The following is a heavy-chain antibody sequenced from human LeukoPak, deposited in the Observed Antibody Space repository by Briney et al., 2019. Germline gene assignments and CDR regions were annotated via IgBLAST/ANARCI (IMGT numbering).Heavy chain of an antibody. CDR1: GFTFSSYE. V-gene: IGHV3-48*03. CDR2: ISSSGSTI. J-gene: IGHJ6*04. Sequence: GGSLRLSCAASGFTFSSYEMNWVRQAPGKGLEWVSYISSSGSTIYYADSVKGRFTISRDNAKNSLYLQMNSLRAEDTAVYYCARDRKVPAAMYSYGMDVWGKGTTDTVSS. CDR3: ARDRKVPAAMYSYGMDV. D-gene: IGHD2-2*01.